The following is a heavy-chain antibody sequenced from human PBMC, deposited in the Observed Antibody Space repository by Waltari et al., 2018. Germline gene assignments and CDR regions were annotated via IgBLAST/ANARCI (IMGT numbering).Heavy chain of an antibody. D-gene: IGHD6-6*01. CDR2: ISGDASMK. CDR1: ALLLSNYA. V-gene: IGHV3-23*01. CDR3: AKEERERLVPFDY. Sequence: EVQLLESGGGLVQPGGSVRLSCAASALLLSNYAMRWVRQGPGKGLEWVSSISGDASMKQYADSMKGRFSLSRDNSKNILYLEINSLRPEDTAVYYCAKEERERLVPFDYWGQGTLVTVSS. J-gene: IGHJ4*02.